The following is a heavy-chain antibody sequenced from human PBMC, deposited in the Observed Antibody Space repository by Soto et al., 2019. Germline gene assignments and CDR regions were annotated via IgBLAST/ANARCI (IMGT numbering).Heavy chain of an antibody. J-gene: IGHJ4*02. CDR2: INHSGST. CDR3: ARGPDIVVVVAATCCYFDY. D-gene: IGHD2-15*01. CDR1: GGSFSGDY. V-gene: IGHV4-34*01. Sequence: QVQLQQWGAGLLKPSETLSLTCAVYGGSFSGDYWSWIRQPPGKGLEWIGEINHSGSTNYNPSLKNLGTISVDPSKNQFSLKLSSVTAAATAVYYCARGPDIVVVVAATCCYFDYWGQGTLVTGSS.